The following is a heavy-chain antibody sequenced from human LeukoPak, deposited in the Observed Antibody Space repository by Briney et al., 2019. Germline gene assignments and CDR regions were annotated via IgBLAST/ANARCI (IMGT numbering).Heavy chain of an antibody. J-gene: IGHJ4*02. CDR3: ASSHCGGDCYSGNFDY. V-gene: IGHV3-53*01. CDR1: GFTVSSNY. Sequence: GGSLRLSCAASGFTVSSNYMSWVRQAPGKGLEWVSVIYSGGSTYYADSVKGRFTISRDNSKNTLYPQMNSLRAEDTAVYYCASSHCGGDCYSGNFDYWGQGTLVTVSS. D-gene: IGHD2-21*02. CDR2: IYSGGST.